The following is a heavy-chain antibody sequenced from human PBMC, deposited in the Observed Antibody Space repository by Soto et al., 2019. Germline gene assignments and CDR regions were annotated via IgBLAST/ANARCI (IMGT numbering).Heavy chain of an antibody. Sequence: ETLSLTCTVSGGSISSYYWSWIRQPPGKGLEWIGYIYYSGSTNYNPSLKSRVTISVDTSKNQFSLKLSSVTAADTAVYYCASMSYIAVAGWTDYWGQGTLVTVSS. CDR1: GGSISSYY. J-gene: IGHJ4*02. D-gene: IGHD6-19*01. V-gene: IGHV4-59*12. CDR2: IYYSGST. CDR3: ASMSYIAVAGWTDY.